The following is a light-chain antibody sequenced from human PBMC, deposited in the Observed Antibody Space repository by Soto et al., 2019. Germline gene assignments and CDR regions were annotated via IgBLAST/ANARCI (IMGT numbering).Light chain of an antibody. CDR2: LAS. CDR3: HQRQSWPRT. V-gene: IGKV3-11*01. Sequence: FTQSPATLSSFPGDRVTLSCRASQAVNTRLAWYQHKPGQAPRLLIYLASNRAAGVPARFSGSGSGTDFTLTISNVEPEDFAVYYCHQRQSWPRTFGQGTKVDIK. J-gene: IGKJ1*01. CDR1: QAVNTR.